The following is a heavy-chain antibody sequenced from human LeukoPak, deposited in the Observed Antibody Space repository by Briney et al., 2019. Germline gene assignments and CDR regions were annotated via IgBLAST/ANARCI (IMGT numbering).Heavy chain of an antibody. J-gene: IGHJ3*02. CDR2: ILSSGST. V-gene: IGHV4-59*01. CDR3: ARTNQISETAFDI. Sequence: SETLSLTCTVSGGSINNYYWSWIRPPPGKGLEWIGYILSSGSTNYNPSVKSRVTISVDTSKNQFSLKLSSVTAADTAVYYCARTNQISETAFDIWGQGTMVIVSS. D-gene: IGHD1-14*01. CDR1: GGSINNYY.